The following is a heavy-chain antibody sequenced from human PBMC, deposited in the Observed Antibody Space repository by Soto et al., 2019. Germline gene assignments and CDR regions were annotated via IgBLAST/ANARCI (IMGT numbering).Heavy chain of an antibody. CDR2: IIPILGIA. J-gene: IGHJ3*02. D-gene: IGHD4-17*01. Sequence: ASVKVSCKASGGTFSSYTISWVRQAPGQGLEWMGRIIPILGIANYAQKFQGRVTITADKSTSTAYMELSSLRSEDTAVYYCARSLPGDYDAFDIWGQGTMVTVSS. V-gene: IGHV1-69*02. CDR1: GGTFSSYT. CDR3: ARSLPGDYDAFDI.